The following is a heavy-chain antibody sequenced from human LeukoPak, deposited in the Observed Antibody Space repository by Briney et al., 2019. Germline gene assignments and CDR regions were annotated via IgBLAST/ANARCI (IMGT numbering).Heavy chain of an antibody. Sequence: GASVKVSCKASGYTFTSYGISWVRQAPGQGLEWMGWISAYNGNTNYAQKLQGRVTMTTDTSTSTAYMELRSLRSDDTAVYYCARDRRPPKYYYDSSGFNDAFDIWGQGTMVTVSS. J-gene: IGHJ3*02. CDR1: GYTFTSYG. CDR2: ISAYNGNT. V-gene: IGHV1-18*01. D-gene: IGHD3-22*01. CDR3: ARDRRPPKYYYDSSGFNDAFDI.